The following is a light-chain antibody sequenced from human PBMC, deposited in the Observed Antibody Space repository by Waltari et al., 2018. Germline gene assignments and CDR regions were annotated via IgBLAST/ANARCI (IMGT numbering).Light chain of an antibody. CDR2: DAS. J-gene: IGKJ2*01. Sequence: AIQLTQSPSSLSASVGDRVTITCRASQGISSALAWYQQKPGKAPKLLIYDASSLESGVPSRFSGSGSGTDFTLTISSLQPEDFATYYCQQYYRIPYTFGQETKLEIK. CDR3: QQYYRIPYT. CDR1: QGISSA. V-gene: IGKV1-13*02.